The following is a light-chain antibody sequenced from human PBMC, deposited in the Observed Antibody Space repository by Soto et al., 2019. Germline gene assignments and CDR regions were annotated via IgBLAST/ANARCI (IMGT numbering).Light chain of an antibody. CDR1: QSVSSN. CDR2: GAS. J-gene: IGKJ4*01. Sequence: EIVMTQSPATLSVSPGERATLSCRASQSVSSNLAWYQQKPGQVPRLLIYGASTRATGIPARFSCSGSGTDFTLTISSLQSEDFAVYYCQQYNNWPPLTFGGGTKVEIK. V-gene: IGKV3-15*01. CDR3: QQYNNWPPLT.